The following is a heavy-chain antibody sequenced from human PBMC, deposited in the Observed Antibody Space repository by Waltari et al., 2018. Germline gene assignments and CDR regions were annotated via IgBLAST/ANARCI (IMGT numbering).Heavy chain of an antibody. V-gene: IGHV4-4*02. Sequence: QVQLQESGQGLVKPSGTLSLTCAVSGHSISGTYWWSWVRQSQEKGLEWIGQVHHSGKTHYNPSLQSRVAISLDKPKNHFSLNLNSVTAADTAIYYCAGDRAIGLFFDYWGRGTLVTVSS. CDR1: GHSISGTYW. D-gene: IGHD2-2*01. CDR3: AGDRAIGLFFDY. CDR2: VHHSGKT. J-gene: IGHJ4*02.